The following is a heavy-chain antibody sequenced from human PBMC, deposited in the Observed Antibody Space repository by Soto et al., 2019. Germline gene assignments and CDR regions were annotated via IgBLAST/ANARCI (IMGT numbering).Heavy chain of an antibody. Sequence: QVRLQESGPGLVKPSQTLSLTCTVSGGSISSGGYYWSWIRQHPGKGLEWIGYIYYSGSTYYNPSLKSRVTISVDTSKNQFSLKLSSVTAADTAVYYCARDNKVQLWLGYYYYYGMDVWGQGTTVTVSS. CDR2: IYYSGST. D-gene: IGHD5-18*01. CDR1: GGSISSGGYY. V-gene: IGHV4-31*03. CDR3: ARDNKVQLWLGYYYYYGMDV. J-gene: IGHJ6*02.